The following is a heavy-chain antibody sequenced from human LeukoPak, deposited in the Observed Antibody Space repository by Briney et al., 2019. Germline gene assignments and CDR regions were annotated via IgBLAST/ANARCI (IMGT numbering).Heavy chain of an antibody. J-gene: IGHJ3*02. D-gene: IGHD5-24*01. V-gene: IGHV4-30-2*01. CDR1: GGSISSGGYY. Sequence: SETLSLTCTVSGGSISSGGYYWSWIRQPPGKGLEWIGYIYHSGSTYYNPSLKSRVTISVDRSKNQFSLKLSSVTAADTAVYYCARGRDGYNSVDAFDIWGQGTMVTVSS. CDR2: IYHSGST. CDR3: ARGRDGYNSVDAFDI.